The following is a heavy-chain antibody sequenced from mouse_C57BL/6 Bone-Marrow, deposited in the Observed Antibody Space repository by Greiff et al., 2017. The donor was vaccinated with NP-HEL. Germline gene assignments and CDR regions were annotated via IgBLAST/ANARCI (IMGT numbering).Heavy chain of an antibody. CDR3: ARDQRRKTWFAY. D-gene: IGHD2-12*01. V-gene: IGHV5-4*01. Sequence: EVKLVESGGGLVKPGGSLKLSCAASGFTFSSYAMSWVRQTPEKRLEWVATISDGGSYTYYPDNVKGRFTISRDNAKNNLYLQMSHLKSEDTAMYYCARDQRRKTWFAYWGQGTLVTVSA. CDR2: ISDGGSYT. J-gene: IGHJ3*01. CDR1: GFTFSSYA.